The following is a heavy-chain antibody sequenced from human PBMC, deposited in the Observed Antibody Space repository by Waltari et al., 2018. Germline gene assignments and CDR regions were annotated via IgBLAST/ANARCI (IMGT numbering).Heavy chain of an antibody. J-gene: IGHJ3*02. CDR1: GGSISSGSYY. CDR2: IYTSGST. Sequence: TLSLTCTVSGGSISSGSYYWSWIRQPAGKGLEWIGYIYTSGSTNYNPSLKSRVTISVDTSKNQFSLKLSSVTAADTAVYYCARDRAADGAFDIWGQGTMVTVSS. D-gene: IGHD3-10*01. V-gene: IGHV4-61*09. CDR3: ARDRAADGAFDI.